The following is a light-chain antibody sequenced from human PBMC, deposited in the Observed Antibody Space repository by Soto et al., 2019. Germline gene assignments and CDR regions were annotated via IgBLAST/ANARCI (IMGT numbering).Light chain of an antibody. CDR1: QDITNY. J-gene: IGKJ3*01. Sequence: DIQLTQSPSSLSASVGDRVTITCQARQDITNYLNWYQQKPGKAPKLLIYDASNLQTGVPSRFSGSGSGTYFTFTISSLRSEDIATYYCQQFDNLPFTFAPGTKVDIK. V-gene: IGKV1-33*01. CDR2: DAS. CDR3: QQFDNLPFT.